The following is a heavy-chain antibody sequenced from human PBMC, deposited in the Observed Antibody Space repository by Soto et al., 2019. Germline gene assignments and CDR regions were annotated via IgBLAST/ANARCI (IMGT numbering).Heavy chain of an antibody. D-gene: IGHD3-3*01. CDR1: GGSISSGDYY. CDR3: ARVFLDSCYLDY. V-gene: IGHV4-30-4*08. Sequence: SETLSLTCTVSGGSISSGDYYWSWIRQPPGKGLEWIGYIYYSGSTYYNPSLKSRVTISVDTSKNQFSLKLSSVTAADTAVYYCARVFLDSCYLDYWGQGTLVTVSS. CDR2: IYYSGST. J-gene: IGHJ4*02.